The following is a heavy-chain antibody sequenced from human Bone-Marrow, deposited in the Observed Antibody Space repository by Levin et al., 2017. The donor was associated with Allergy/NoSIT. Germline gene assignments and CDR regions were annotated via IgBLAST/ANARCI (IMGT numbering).Heavy chain of an antibody. Sequence: SPTLSLPCTVSGGSIRSGGNYWSWIRQQPGKGLEWIGYIYHSGNTYYNPSLKSRVMISVDTSKNQFSLKVSSVTAADTAVYYCTREDGSTIDYWGQGILVTVSS. D-gene: IGHD1/OR15-1a*01. CDR2: IYHSGNT. CDR3: TREDGSTIDY. V-gene: IGHV4-31*03. CDR1: GGSIRSGGNY. J-gene: IGHJ4*02.